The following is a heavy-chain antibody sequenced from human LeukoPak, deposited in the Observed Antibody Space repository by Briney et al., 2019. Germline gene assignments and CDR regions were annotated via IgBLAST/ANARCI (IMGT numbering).Heavy chain of an antibody. Sequence: GGSLRLSCAASGFTFSSYAMSWVRQAPGKGLEWVSAISGSGGSTYYADSVKGRFTISRDNSKNTLYLQMNSLRAEDTAVYYCAKSLGRITMIVVVMGFDYWGQGTLVTVSS. J-gene: IGHJ4*02. V-gene: IGHV3-23*01. CDR1: GFTFSSYA. D-gene: IGHD3-22*01. CDR2: ISGSGGST. CDR3: AKSLGRITMIVVVMGFDY.